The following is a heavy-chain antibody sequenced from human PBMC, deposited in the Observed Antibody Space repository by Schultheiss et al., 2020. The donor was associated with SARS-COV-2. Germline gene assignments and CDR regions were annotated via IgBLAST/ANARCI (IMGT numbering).Heavy chain of an antibody. Sequence: SETLSLTCTVSGDSISSYYWSWIRQHPGKGLEWIGYIYYSGSTYYNPSLKSRVTISVDTSKNQFSLKLSSVTAADTAVYYCARRPQWSRNWFDPWGQGTLVTVSS. J-gene: IGHJ5*02. V-gene: IGHV4-59*08. CDR1: GDSISSYY. D-gene: IGHD2-15*01. CDR2: IYYSGST. CDR3: ARRPQWSRNWFDP.